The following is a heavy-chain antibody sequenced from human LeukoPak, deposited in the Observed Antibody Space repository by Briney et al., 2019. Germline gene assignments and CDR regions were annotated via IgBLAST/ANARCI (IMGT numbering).Heavy chain of an antibody. D-gene: IGHD2-2*01. CDR2: VYYSGST. V-gene: IGHV4-39*01. Sequence: PSETLSLTCTVSGDSISSSSYHWGRIRQPPGKGLEWIGSVYYSGSTYYNPALKSRVTISVDTSKNQFSLKVSSVTAADTAVYYCARPHCSSTTCCQSFDSWGQGTLVTVSS. CDR3: ARPHCSSTTCCQSFDS. CDR1: GDSISSSSYH. J-gene: IGHJ4*02.